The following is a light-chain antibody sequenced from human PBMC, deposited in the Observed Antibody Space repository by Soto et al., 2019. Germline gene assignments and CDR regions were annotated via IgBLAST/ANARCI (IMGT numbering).Light chain of an antibody. CDR1: QSLNSNY. V-gene: IGKV3D-20*02. CDR3: QQYNNWLIT. J-gene: IGKJ5*01. Sequence: EVVLTPSPGTLSLSPGERATLSCRASQSLNSNYLAWYQQKPGQAPRLLIYDASTRATGIPARFSGSGSGAEFTLTISRLEPEDFAVYYCQQYNNWLITFGQGTRLEIK. CDR2: DAS.